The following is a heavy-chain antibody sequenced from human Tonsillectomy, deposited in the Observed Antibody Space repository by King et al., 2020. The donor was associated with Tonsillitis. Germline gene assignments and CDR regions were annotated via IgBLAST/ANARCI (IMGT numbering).Heavy chain of an antibody. D-gene: IGHD3-10*01. Sequence: QLQESGPGLVKPSETLSLTCTVSGGSISSSSYYWGWIRQPPGKGLEWIGSIYYSGSTYYNPSLKSRVTISVDTSKNQFSLKLSSVTAADTAVYYCARHNTELLWFGEYAFDIWGQGTMVTVSS. CDR3: ARHNTELLWFGEYAFDI. J-gene: IGHJ3*02. V-gene: IGHV4-39*07. CDR2: IYYSGST. CDR1: GGSISSSSYY.